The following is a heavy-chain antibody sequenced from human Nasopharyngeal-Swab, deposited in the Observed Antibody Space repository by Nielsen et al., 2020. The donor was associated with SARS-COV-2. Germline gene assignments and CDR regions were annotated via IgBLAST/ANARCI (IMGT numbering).Heavy chain of an antibody. CDR2: ISSTGSTI. V-gene: IGHV3-48*03. CDR1: GFTFSAYD. Sequence: SLRLSCAASGFTFSAYDMNWVRQAPGKGLEWVSYISSTGSTINYADSVKGRVTISRDNARNSLYLQMNSLRAEDTAVYYCARDGNLRTVRYFDLWGRGSLVTVSS. CDR3: ARDGNLRTVRYFDL. J-gene: IGHJ2*01. D-gene: IGHD4-17*01.